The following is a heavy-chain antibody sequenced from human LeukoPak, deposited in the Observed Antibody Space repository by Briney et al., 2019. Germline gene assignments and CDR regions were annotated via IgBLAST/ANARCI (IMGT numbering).Heavy chain of an antibody. V-gene: IGHV4-59*08. J-gene: IGHJ6*02. CDR1: GGSISSYY. D-gene: IGHD4-17*01. CDR2: IYYSGST. CDR3: ARHRTVTHAYGGYYYGMDV. Sequence: SETLSLTCTVSGGSISSYYWSWIRQPPGKGLEWIGYIYYSGSTNYDPSLKSRVTISVDTSKDQFSLKLSSVPAADTAVYYCARHRTVTHAYGGYYYGMDVWGQGTTVTVSS.